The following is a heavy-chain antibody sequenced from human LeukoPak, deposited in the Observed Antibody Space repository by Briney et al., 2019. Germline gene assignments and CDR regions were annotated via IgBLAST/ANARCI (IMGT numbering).Heavy chain of an antibody. Sequence: SGTLSLTCGVSGGSITSTNWWSWVRQPPGQGLEWIGEISLTGRTNYNPSLIGRVIMSLDESRNQLSLTLTSVTAADTAVYYCGRYYDVLTGYYTFDYWGQGTLVTVSS. CDR1: GGSITSTNW. J-gene: IGHJ4*02. D-gene: IGHD3-9*01. CDR3: GRYYDVLTGYYTFDY. CDR2: ISLTGRT. V-gene: IGHV4-4*02.